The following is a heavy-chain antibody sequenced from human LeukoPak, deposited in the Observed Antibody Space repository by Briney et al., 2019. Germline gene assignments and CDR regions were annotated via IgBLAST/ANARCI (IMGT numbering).Heavy chain of an antibody. D-gene: IGHD1-1*01. CDR2: IYPGDSDT. CDR3: ARRNPLSGDVFDI. J-gene: IGHJ3*02. Sequence: GGSLKISCKGSGYSFNSYWIGWVRQMPGKGLEWMGIIYPGDSDTRYSPSFQGQVTTSADKSISTAYLQWSSLKASDTAIYYCARRNPLSGDVFDIWGQGTLVTVSS. CDR1: GYSFNSYW. V-gene: IGHV5-51*01.